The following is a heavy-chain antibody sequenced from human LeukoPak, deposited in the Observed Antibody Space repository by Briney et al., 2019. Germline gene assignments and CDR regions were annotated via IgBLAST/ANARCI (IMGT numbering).Heavy chain of an antibody. CDR1: GFKFSDSY. CDR2: ISTSGSTM. J-gene: IGHJ4*02. CDR3: ANHFACGSTSCPPFDS. D-gene: IGHD2-2*01. V-gene: IGHV3-11*04. Sequence: GGSLRLSCVASGFKFSDSYMNWIRQAPGKGLEWISYISTSGSTMYYADSVKGRFTVSRDNAKNSLYLQMNSLRVEDTAVYYCANHFACGSTSCPPFDSWGQGTLVTVSS.